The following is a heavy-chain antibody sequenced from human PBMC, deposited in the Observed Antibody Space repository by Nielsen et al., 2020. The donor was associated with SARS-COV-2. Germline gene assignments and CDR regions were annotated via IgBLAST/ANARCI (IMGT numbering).Heavy chain of an antibody. Sequence: GESLKISCAASGFTVSSNYMSWVRQAPGKGLEWVSVIYSGGSTYYADSVKGRFTISRDNSKNTLYLQMNSLRAEDTAVYYCARVKYYDFWSGYYGGAFDIWGQGTMVTVSS. CDR1: GFTVSSNY. CDR3: ARVKYYDFWSGYYGGAFDI. CDR2: IYSGGST. J-gene: IGHJ3*02. V-gene: IGHV3-53*01. D-gene: IGHD3-3*01.